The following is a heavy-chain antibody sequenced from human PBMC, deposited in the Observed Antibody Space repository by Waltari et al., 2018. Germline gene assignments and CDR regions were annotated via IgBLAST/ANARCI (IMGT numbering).Heavy chain of an antibody. D-gene: IGHD3-3*01. CDR1: GGSISSSSYY. J-gene: IGHJ4*02. CDR2: IYYSGST. CDR3: ARLYDFWSGYYFDY. Sequence: QLQLQESGPGLVKPSETLSLTCTVSGGSISSSSYYWGWIRQPPGKGLEWIGSIYYSGSTTYNPSLKSRVTISVDTSKNQFSLKLSSVTAADTAVYYCARLYDFWSGYYFDYWGQGTLVTVSS. V-gene: IGHV4-39*01.